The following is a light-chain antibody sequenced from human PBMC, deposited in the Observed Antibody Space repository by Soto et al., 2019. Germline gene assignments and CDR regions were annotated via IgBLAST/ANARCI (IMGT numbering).Light chain of an antibody. J-gene: IGLJ1*01. V-gene: IGLV2-14*01. CDR3: NSFRVSHLYV. CDR2: EVT. Sequence: SVLSQPASVSGSPGQTITISCTGTSSDVGGYNAVSWYQLHPGKAPKLIIYEVTHRPSGVSDRFSASKSGNTASLTISGLQAEDEADYYCNSFRVSHLYVFGTGTKVTVL. CDR1: SSDVGGYNA.